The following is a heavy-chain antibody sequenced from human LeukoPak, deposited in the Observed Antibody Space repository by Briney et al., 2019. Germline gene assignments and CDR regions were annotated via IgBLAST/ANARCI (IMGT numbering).Heavy chain of an antibody. V-gene: IGHV4-39*07. D-gene: IGHD4-17*01. CDR3: ARASGDYLGYWYFDL. J-gene: IGHJ2*01. Sequence: SETLSLTCTVSGGSISSSRHYWGWIRQPPGKGLEWIGSIYNSGSTYYNPSLKSRVTISVDTSKNQFSLKLSSVTAADTAVYYCARASGDYLGYWYFDLWGRGTLVTVSS. CDR1: GGSISSSRHY. CDR2: IYNSGST.